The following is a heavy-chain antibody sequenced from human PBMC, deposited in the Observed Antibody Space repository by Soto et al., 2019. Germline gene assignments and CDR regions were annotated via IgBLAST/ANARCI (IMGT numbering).Heavy chain of an antibody. CDR3: ARATMVITPSYFDS. CDR1: DGSISNFY. Sequence: PSETLSLTCTVSDGSISNFYCSWIRQPPGKGLEWIGYISSSGNTNYNPSLKSRVSISVDTSKNQFSLNLTSVTAADTAVYYCARATMVITPSYFDSCGQRTPVTVSS. J-gene: IGHJ4*02. D-gene: IGHD3-22*01. CDR2: ISSSGNT. V-gene: IGHV4-59*01.